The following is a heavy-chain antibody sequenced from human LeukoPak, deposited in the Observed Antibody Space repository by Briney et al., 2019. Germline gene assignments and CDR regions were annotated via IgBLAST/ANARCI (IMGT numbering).Heavy chain of an antibody. CDR3: ASSRTAASSNWFDP. Sequence: GGSLRLSCAASGLTVSSNYMTWVRQAPGKGLEWVSIIHTNGNTYYADSVKGRFTISRDNSKNTLYLQMNSLRTEDTAVYYCASSRTAASSNWFDPWGQGTLVTASS. CDR1: GLTVSSNY. J-gene: IGHJ5*02. D-gene: IGHD6-13*01. V-gene: IGHV3-53*01. CDR2: IHTNGNT.